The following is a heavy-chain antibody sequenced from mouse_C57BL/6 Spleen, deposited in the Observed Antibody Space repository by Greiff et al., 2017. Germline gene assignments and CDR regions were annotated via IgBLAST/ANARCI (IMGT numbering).Heavy chain of an antibody. Sequence: QVQLLQPGAELVRPGTSVKLSCTASGYTFTSYWMHWVKQRPGQGLEWIGVIGLSDSYTNYHQKFKGKATFTVDKSSSTAYMQLSSLTSEDSAVYYCARSGGPMDYWGQGTSVTVSS. CDR1: GYTFTSYW. J-gene: IGHJ4*01. V-gene: IGHV1-59*01. CDR2: IGLSDSYT. CDR3: ARSGGPMDY.